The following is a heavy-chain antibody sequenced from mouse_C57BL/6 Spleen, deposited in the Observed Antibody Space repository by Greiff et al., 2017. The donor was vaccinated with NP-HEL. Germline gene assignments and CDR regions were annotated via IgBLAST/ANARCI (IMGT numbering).Heavy chain of an antibody. CDR3: ASPYYGSSYAMDY. J-gene: IGHJ4*01. V-gene: IGHV1-75*01. CDR2: IFPGSGST. Sequence: QVQLQQSGPELVKPGASVKISCKASGYTFTDYYINWVKQRPGQGLEWIGWIFPGSGSTYYNEKFKGKATLTVDKSASTAYMLLSSLTSEDSAVYFCASPYYGSSYAMDYWGQGTSVTVSS. CDR1: GYTFTDYY. D-gene: IGHD1-1*01.